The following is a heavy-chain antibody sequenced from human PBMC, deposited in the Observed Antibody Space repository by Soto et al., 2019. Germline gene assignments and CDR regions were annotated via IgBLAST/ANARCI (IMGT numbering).Heavy chain of an antibody. J-gene: IGHJ4*02. CDR1: GFTFTRYS. V-gene: IGHV3-21*01. Sequence: EVQLVESGGGLVKPGGSLRLSCAASGFTFTRYSMNWVRQAPGKGLEWVSSISSTTNYIYYADSMKGRSTVSRDNAKNSVYLEMNSLSAEDTALYYCARESEDLTSNFDYWGQGTLVTVSS. CDR3: ARESEDLTSNFDY. CDR2: ISSTTNYI.